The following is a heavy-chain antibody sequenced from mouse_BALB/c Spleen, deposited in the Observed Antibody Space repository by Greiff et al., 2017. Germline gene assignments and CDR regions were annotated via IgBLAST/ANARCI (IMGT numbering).Heavy chain of an antibody. Sequence: EVQLQQSGPGLVKPSQSLSLTCTVTGYSITSDYAWNWIRQFPGNKLEWMGYISYSGSTSYNPSLKSRISITRDTSKNQFFLQLNSVTTEDTATYYCARWDYGNYAMDYWGQGTSVTVSS. CDR1: GYSITSDYA. CDR2: ISYSGST. V-gene: IGHV3-2*02. J-gene: IGHJ4*01. D-gene: IGHD2-1*01. CDR3: ARWDYGNYAMDY.